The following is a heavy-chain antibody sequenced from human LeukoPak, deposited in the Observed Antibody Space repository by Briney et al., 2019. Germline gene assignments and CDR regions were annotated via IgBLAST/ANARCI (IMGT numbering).Heavy chain of an antibody. CDR2: ISSSSSYI. Sequence: KPGGSLRLSCAASGFTFSSYSMNWVRQAPGKGLEWVSSISSSSSYIYYADSVKGRFTISRDNAKNSLYLQMNSLRAEDTAVYYCARAGSSWYYFDYWGRGTLVTVSS. J-gene: IGHJ4*02. D-gene: IGHD6-13*01. CDR1: GFTFSSYS. CDR3: ARAGSSWYYFDY. V-gene: IGHV3-21*01.